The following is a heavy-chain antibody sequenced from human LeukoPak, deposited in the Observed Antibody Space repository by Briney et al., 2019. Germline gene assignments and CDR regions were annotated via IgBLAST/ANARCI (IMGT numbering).Heavy chain of an antibody. Sequence: PSETLSLTCAISGYSISSGYYWAWIRQPPGKGLEWVGRIYHSGSTCYNPSLKSRVTISVDTSKNHVSLMLTSVTAADTAVYYCARSPTIYYDSSGYITPDYFDCWGQGTLVTVSS. J-gene: IGHJ4*02. CDR3: ARSPTIYYDSSGYITPDYFDC. V-gene: IGHV4-38-2*01. CDR1: GYSISSGYY. D-gene: IGHD3-22*01. CDR2: IYHSGST.